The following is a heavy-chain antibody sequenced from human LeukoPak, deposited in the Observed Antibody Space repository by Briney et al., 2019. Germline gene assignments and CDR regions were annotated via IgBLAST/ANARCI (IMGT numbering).Heavy chain of an antibody. D-gene: IGHD1-1*01. CDR1: GGSISSSNW. Sequence: SETLSLTCTVSGGSISSSNWWSWVRQPPGKGLQWIGEIYHSGSTNYNPSLKSRVTISVDKSKNQFSLKLSSVTAADTAVYYCARQGGTGRDAFDIWGQGTMVTVSS. CDR3: ARQGGTGRDAFDI. J-gene: IGHJ3*02. CDR2: IYHSGST. V-gene: IGHV4-4*02.